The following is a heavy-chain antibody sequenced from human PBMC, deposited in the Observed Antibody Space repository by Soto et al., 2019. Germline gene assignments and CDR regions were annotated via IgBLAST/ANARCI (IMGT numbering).Heavy chain of an antibody. CDR1: GGSISSYY. CDR2: IYYSGST. D-gene: IGHD2-15*01. J-gene: IGHJ6*02. CDR3: ARDLRDCSGGSCYYYYYGMDV. Sequence: TSETLSLTCTVSGGSISSYYWSWIRQPPGKGLEWIGYIYYSGSTNYNPSLKSRVTISVDTSKNQFSLKLSSVTAADTAVYYCARDLRDCSGGSCYYYYYGMDVWGQGTTVTVSS. V-gene: IGHV4-59*01.